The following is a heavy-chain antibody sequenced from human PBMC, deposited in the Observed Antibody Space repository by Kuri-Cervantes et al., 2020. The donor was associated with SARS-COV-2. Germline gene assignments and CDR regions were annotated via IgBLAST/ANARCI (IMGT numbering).Heavy chain of an antibody. CDR2: IYYSGST. V-gene: IGHV4-59*01. CDR1: GGSISSYY. CDR3: ARARIFGVPGFAFDI. Sequence: GSLRLSCTVSGGSISSYYWSWIRQPPGKGLEWIGYIYYSGSTNYNPSLKSRVTISVDTSKNQFSLKLSSVTAADTAVYYCARARIFGVPGFAFDIWGQGTMVTVSS. J-gene: IGHJ3*02. D-gene: IGHD3-3*01.